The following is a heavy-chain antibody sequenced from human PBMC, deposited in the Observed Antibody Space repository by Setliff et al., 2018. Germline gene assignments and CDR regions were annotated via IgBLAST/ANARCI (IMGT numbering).Heavy chain of an antibody. J-gene: IGHJ4*02. CDR1: GGSITSDY. D-gene: IGHD5-18*01. CDR2: MCNSGST. V-gene: IGHV4-59*01. Sequence: SETLSLTCSVSGGSITSDYWSWIRQPPGKGLEWIGYMCNSGSTNYNPSLKSRVTISVDRSKNQFSLKLTSVTAADTAVYYCTRGDTSTFWDWGQGTLVTVSS. CDR3: TRGDTSTFWD.